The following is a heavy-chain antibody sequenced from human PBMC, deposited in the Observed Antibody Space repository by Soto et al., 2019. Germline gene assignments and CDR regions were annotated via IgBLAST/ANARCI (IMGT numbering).Heavy chain of an antibody. CDR3: ARSGGDYRPFDS. CDR1: GFSFSNSE. D-gene: IGHD2-21*01. J-gene: IGHJ4*02. Sequence: GGSLRLSCAASGFSFSNSEMNWIRQAPGKGLERVSHMTGSGSAIYYADSVKGRFTISRDNANNLLYLQLNSLRAEDTALYYCARSGGDYRPFDSWGQGTLVTVSS. CDR2: MTGSGSAI. V-gene: IGHV3-48*03.